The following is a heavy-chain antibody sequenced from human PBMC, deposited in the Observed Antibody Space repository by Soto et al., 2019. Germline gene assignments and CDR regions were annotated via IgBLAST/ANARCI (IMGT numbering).Heavy chain of an antibody. J-gene: IGHJ3*02. CDR1: GGTFSSSA. CDR2: IIPTFGTA. V-gene: IGHV1-69*06. D-gene: IGHD6-19*01. CDR3: ARSETAGHRGFDI. Sequence: QVQLVQSGAEMREPGSSVKVSCKASGGTFSSSAINWLRQAPGQGPEWMGGIIPTFGTANYIEKFRGRVTITADTSTSTAYMEVSSLTSEDTAMYFCARSETAGHRGFDIWGQGTMVTVSS.